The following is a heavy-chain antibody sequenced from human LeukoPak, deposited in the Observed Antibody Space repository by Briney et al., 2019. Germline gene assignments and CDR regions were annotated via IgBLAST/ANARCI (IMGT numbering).Heavy chain of an antibody. V-gene: IGHV3-7*03. D-gene: IGHD3-9*01. CDR2: IDRDGRVQ. J-gene: IGHJ4*02. Sequence: GGSLRLSCTASGFTTHYWLNWVRQSPGKGLEWVANIDRDGRVQHYVDSVEGRFTISRDSAKNSLALQMHSLRAEDTAVYYCAKDATASPYFHWFDNWGQGTQVIVSS. CDR3: AKDATASPYFHWFDN. CDR1: GFTTHYW.